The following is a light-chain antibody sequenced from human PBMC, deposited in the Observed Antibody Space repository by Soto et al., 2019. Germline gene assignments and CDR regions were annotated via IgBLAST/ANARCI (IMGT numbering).Light chain of an antibody. CDR1: QTIINY. J-gene: IGKJ1*01. Sequence: DIQMTQSPSTLSASVGDRVTITCRASQTIINYLAWYQQKPGKAPKLLIYDASTLERGVPSRFSGSGSGTEFTLTISSLQADDSAAYYCQQYDSYWTFGQGTKVDIK. CDR3: QQYDSYWT. V-gene: IGKV1-5*01. CDR2: DAS.